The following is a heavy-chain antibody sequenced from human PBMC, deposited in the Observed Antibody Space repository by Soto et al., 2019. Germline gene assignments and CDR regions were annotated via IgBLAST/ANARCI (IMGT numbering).Heavy chain of an antibody. CDR1: GFSCSSYD. CDR2: ILVGGST. V-gene: IGHV3-23*01. D-gene: IGHD2-8*02. J-gene: IGHJ3*02. CDR3: AKATATGGGAFDI. Sequence: GWSLRLCCAASGFSCSSYDMSWVRQAPGKGLEWVSTILVGGSTHYPDSVKGRFTISRDYSKNTLFLQMNSLTAGDTAVYYCAKATATGGGAFDICGQGTMVTVSS.